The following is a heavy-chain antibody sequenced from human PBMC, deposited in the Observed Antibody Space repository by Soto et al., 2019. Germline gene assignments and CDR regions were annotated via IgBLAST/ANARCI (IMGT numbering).Heavy chain of an antibody. D-gene: IGHD5-12*01. CDR3: ARSGFGGYADLY. CDR1: GYTFTSYS. Sequence: QLVQSGAEVKKPGASVKVSCKASGYTFTSYSISWVRQAPGQGLEWMGWISVYNGNTNYAQKLQGRVTMTTDASTSTAFMERRSLRSDDTAVYYWARSGFGGYADLYWGQGTLVTVSS. V-gene: IGHV1-18*04. CDR2: ISVYNGNT. J-gene: IGHJ4*02.